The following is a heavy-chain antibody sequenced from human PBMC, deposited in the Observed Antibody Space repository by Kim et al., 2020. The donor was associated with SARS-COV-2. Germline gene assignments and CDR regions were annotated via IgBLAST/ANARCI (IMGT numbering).Heavy chain of an antibody. D-gene: IGHD3-22*01. CDR3: ARGQSGITMIVLVNAYYHYYMDV. CDR1: GGSFSGYY. Sequence: SETLSLTCAVYGGSFSGYYWSWIRQPPGKGLEWIGEINHSGSTNYNPSLKSRVTISVDTSKNQFSLKLSSVTAADTAVYYCARGQSGITMIVLVNAYYHYYMDVWGKGTTVTVSS. V-gene: IGHV4-34*01. J-gene: IGHJ6*03. CDR2: INHSGST.